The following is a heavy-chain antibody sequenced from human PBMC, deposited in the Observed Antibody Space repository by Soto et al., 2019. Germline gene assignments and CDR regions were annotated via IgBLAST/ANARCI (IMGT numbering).Heavy chain of an antibody. Sequence: QVQLVQSGAEVKEPGDSVRVSCEASGYTFTAYYIPWVRQAPGQGLAWMGWSNTKFGDTTYAQDFQGRVSMTRDMSVRTVYMELSRLTSDATAIYYSAGNMDYYYGPGSGNGHGFWGQGTTVTVFS. CDR2: SNTKFGDT. CDR3: AGNMDYYYGPGSGNGHGF. J-gene: IGHJ6*02. D-gene: IGHD3-10*01. CDR1: GYTFTAYY. V-gene: IGHV1-2*02.